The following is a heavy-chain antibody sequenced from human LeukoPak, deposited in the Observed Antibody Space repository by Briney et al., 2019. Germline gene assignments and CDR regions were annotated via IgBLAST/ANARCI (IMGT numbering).Heavy chain of an antibody. D-gene: IGHD5-18*01. V-gene: IGHV3-33*01. J-gene: IGHJ3*02. CDR3: ARDFGDSYGYLGIVEALDAFDI. Sequence: GGSLRLSCAASGFTFSSYGMHWVRQAPGKGLEWVAVIWYDGSNKYYADSVKGRFTISRDNSKNTLYLQMNSLRAEDTAVYYCARDFGDSYGYLGIVEALDAFDIWGQGTMVTVSS. CDR2: IWYDGSNK. CDR1: GFTFSSYG.